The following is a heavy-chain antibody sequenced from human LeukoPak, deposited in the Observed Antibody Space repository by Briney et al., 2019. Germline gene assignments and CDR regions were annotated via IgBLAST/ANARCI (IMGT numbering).Heavy chain of an antibody. CDR2: IYSGGST. D-gene: IGHD7-27*01. CDR1: GFTVSSNY. Sequence: GGSLRLSCAASGFTVSSNYMSWVRQAPGKGLEWVSVIYSGGSTYYADSVKGRFTISRDNSKNTLYLQMNSLRAEDTAVYYCAREETGEDYYYYMDVWGKGTTVTISS. V-gene: IGHV3-66*01. J-gene: IGHJ6*03. CDR3: AREETGEDYYYYMDV.